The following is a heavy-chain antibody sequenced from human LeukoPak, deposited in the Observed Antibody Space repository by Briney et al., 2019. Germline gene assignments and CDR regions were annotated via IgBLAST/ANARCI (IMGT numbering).Heavy chain of an antibody. Sequence: ASVKVSCKASGYTFSSYGISWMRQAPGQGPEWMGWISAYNGDTNYAQRLQGRVTMTTDTSTSTAYMELRSLRSDDTAVYYCARQLTYYDDRDGRYAFDIWGQGTIVTVSA. D-gene: IGHD3-3*01. CDR3: ARQLTYYDDRDGRYAFDI. CDR1: GYTFSSYG. J-gene: IGHJ3*02. CDR2: ISAYNGDT. V-gene: IGHV1-18*01.